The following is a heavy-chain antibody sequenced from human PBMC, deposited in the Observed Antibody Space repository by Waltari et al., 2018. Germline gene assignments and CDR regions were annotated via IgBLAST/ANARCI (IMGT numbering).Heavy chain of an antibody. D-gene: IGHD3-22*01. J-gene: IGHJ4*02. Sequence: QVQLVESGGGVVQPGRSLRLSCAASGFTFSSSAMHWVRQAPGKGLEWVAVISYDGSNKYYADSVKGRFTISRDNSKNTLYLQMNSLRAEDTAVYYCARVNYDSSGYYSDYWGQGTLVTVSS. V-gene: IGHV3-30-3*01. CDR2: ISYDGSNK. CDR1: GFTFSSSA. CDR3: ARVNYDSSGYYSDY.